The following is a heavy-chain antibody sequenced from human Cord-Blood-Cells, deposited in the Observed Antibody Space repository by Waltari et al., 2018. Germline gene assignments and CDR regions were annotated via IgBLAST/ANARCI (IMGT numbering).Heavy chain of an antibody. CDR3: ARQKDPSPFYYYYYGMDV. CDR2: MNPNSGNT. CDR1: AYTFTSYD. Sequence: QVPLVQSGAEVKTPGASVKVSCKASAYTFTSYDINWVRQATGHGLEWMGWMNPNSGNTGYAQKFQGRVTMTRNTSISTAYMELSSLRSEDTAVYYCARQKDPSPFYYYYYGMDVWGQGTTVTVSS. J-gene: IGHJ6*02. V-gene: IGHV1-8*01.